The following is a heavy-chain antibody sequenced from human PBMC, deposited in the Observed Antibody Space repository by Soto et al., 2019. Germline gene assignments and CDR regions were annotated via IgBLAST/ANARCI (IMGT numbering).Heavy chain of an antibody. D-gene: IGHD3-3*01. V-gene: IGHV3-30-3*01. J-gene: IGHJ4*02. CDR3: ARVGTYYDFWSGYYFDY. Sequence: GGSLRLSCAASGSTFSSYAMHWVRQAPGKGLEWVAVISYDGSNKYYADSVKGRFTISRDNSKNTLYLQMNSLRAEDTAVYYCARVGTYYDFWSGYYFDYWGQGTLVTVSS. CDR1: GSTFSSYA. CDR2: ISYDGSNK.